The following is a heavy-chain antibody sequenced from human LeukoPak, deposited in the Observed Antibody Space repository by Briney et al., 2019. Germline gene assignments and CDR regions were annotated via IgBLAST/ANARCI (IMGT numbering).Heavy chain of an antibody. Sequence: PGGSLRLSCAASGFTFSSYEMNWVRQAPGKGLEWVSYISSSGSTIYYADSVKGRFTISRGNAKNSLYLQMNSLRAEDTAVYYCARGWYDYVWGSYPWPFDYWGQGTLVTVSS. V-gene: IGHV3-48*03. CDR2: ISSSGSTI. CDR3: ARGWYDYVWGSYPWPFDY. D-gene: IGHD3-16*02. J-gene: IGHJ4*02. CDR1: GFTFSSYE.